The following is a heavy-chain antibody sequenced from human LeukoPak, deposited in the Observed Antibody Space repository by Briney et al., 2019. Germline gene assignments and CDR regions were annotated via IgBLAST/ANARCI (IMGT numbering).Heavy chain of an antibody. CDR2: ISYDGSNK. CDR1: GFTFSSYG. CDR3: TRDRQGSRTYSTDY. Sequence: GGSLRLSCAASGFTFSSYGMHWVRQAPGKGLEWVAVISYDGSNKYYADSVKGRFTISRDNSKNTLYQQMNSLRAEDTAVYYCTRDRQGSRTYSTDYWGQGTLVTVSS. J-gene: IGHJ4*02. V-gene: IGHV3-30*03. D-gene: IGHD3-10*01.